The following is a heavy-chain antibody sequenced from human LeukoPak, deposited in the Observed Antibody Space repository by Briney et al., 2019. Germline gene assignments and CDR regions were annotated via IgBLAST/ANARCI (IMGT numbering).Heavy chain of an antibody. CDR1: GFALRRFC. CDR3: ARAPSEVGGYYPEYFRH. J-gene: IGHJ1*01. V-gene: IGHV3-74*01. D-gene: IGHD3-22*01. CDR2: IKSDGKT. Sequence: PGGSLSLSCEASGFALRRFCTHCVPRAPGQGLVWVSRIKSDGKTNDADSVKGRFTISRDHAKNTVSLQMDSLRAEDTGVYYCARAPSEVGGYYPEYFRHWGQGTLVTVSS.